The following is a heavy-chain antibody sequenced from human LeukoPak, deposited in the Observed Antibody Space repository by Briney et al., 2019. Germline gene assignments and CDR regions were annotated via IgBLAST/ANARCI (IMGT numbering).Heavy chain of an antibody. CDR3: AKRGYYYYYMDV. Sequence: PGGSLRLSCAASGFTFSSYAMSWVRQAPGKGLEWVSAISGSGGSTYYADSVKGRFTISRDNSKNTLYLQMNGLRAEDTAVYYCAKRGYYYYYMDVWGKGTTVTVSS. CDR1: GFTFSSYA. V-gene: IGHV3-23*01. J-gene: IGHJ6*03. CDR2: ISGSGGST.